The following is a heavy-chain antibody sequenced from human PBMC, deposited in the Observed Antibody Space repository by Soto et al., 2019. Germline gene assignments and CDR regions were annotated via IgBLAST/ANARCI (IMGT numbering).Heavy chain of an antibody. J-gene: IGHJ4*02. CDR3: AWSIVVVTALDY. CDR2: INAGNGNT. CDR1: GYTFTSYA. D-gene: IGHD2-21*02. Sequence: QVQLVQSGAEEKKPGASVKVSCKASGYTFTSYAMHWVRQAPGQRLEWMGWINAGNGNTKYSQKFQGRVTITRDTSASTAYMELSSLRSEDTAVYYCAWSIVVVTALDYGGQGTLVTVSS. V-gene: IGHV1-3*05.